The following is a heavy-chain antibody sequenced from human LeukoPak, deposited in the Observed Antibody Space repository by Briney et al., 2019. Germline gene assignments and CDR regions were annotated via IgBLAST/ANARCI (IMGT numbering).Heavy chain of an antibody. CDR1: GYTVTGYY. D-gene: IGHD7-27*01. J-gene: IGHJ4*02. CDR2: ITPNSDGT. CDR3: ARSPIGLGFFDY. V-gene: IGHV1-2*02. Sequence: ASVKVSCKPSGYTVTGYYIHWLRQAPGQGLEWMGWITPNSDGTDHAQKFQGRVTMTRDTSITTAYMELSSLRSDDTAVYYCARSPIGLGFFDYWGQGTLVTVSS.